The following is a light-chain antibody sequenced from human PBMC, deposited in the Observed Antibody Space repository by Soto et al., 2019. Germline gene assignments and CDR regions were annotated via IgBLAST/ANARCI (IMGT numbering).Light chain of an antibody. CDR1: RSNIGNHY. CDR2: DND. CDR3: GTWDTSLRTGWV. J-gene: IGLJ3*02. Sequence: QSVLTQPPSMSAAPGQTVTISCSGGRSNIGNHYVSWYQQVPGTAPKLLIYDNDKRPSGIPDRFSGSKSGTSATLAITGLQTGDEGDYYCGTWDTSLRTGWVFGGGTKLTVL. V-gene: IGLV1-51*01.